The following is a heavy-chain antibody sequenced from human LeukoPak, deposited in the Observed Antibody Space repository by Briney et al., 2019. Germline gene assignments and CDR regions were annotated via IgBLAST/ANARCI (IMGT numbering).Heavy chain of an antibody. CDR3: AKPLMEWSHHHPDY. V-gene: IGHV3-23*01. CDR2: ISGSGGST. CDR1: GFTFSSYA. Sequence: PGGSLRLSCAASGFTFSSYAMSWVRQAPGKGLEWVSAISGSGGSTYYADSVKGRFTISRDNSKNTLYLQMNSLRAEDTAVYYCAKPLMEWSHHHPDYWGQGTLVTVSS. D-gene: IGHD3-3*01. J-gene: IGHJ4*02.